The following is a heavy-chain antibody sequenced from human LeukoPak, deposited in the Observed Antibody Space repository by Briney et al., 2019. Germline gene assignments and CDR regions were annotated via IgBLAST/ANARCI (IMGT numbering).Heavy chain of an antibody. D-gene: IGHD2-2*02. CDR1: GGSISSGDYY. J-gene: IGHJ5*02. CDR3: ARLAAIPYWFDP. Sequence: SSQTLSLTCTVSGGSISSGDYYWSWIRQPPGKGLEWIGYIYYSGSTYYNPSLKSRVTISVDTSKNQFSLKLSSVTAADTAVYYCARLAAIPYWFDPWGQGTLVTVSS. CDR2: IYYSGST. V-gene: IGHV4-30-4*08.